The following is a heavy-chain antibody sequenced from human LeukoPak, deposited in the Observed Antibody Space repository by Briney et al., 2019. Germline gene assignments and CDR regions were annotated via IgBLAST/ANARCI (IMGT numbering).Heavy chain of an antibody. Sequence: ASVKVSCKASGYTFTSYGISWVRQATGQGLEWMGWMNPNSGNTGYAQKFQGRVTMTRNTPISTAYMELSSLRSEDTAVYYCARGYRCSGGSCYRFDYWGQGTLVTVSS. D-gene: IGHD2-15*01. V-gene: IGHV1-8*02. CDR3: ARGYRCSGGSCYRFDY. CDR1: GYTFTSYG. CDR2: MNPNSGNT. J-gene: IGHJ4*02.